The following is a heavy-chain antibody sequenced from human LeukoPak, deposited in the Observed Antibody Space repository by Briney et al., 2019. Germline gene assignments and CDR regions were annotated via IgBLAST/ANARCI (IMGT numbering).Heavy chain of an antibody. V-gene: IGHV3-7*01. CDR1: GFTFSSYW. CDR2: IKQDGSEK. CDR3: ASGGGVVLITQFDY. D-gene: IGHD3-22*01. Sequence: GGSLRLSCAASGFTFSSYWMSWVRQAPGKGLEWVANIKQDGSEKYYVDSVKGRFTISRDNAKNSLYLQMNSLRAEDTAVYYCASGGGVVLITQFDYWGQGTLVTVSS. J-gene: IGHJ4*02.